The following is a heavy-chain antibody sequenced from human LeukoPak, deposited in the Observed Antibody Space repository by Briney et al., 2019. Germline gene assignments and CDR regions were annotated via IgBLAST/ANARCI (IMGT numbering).Heavy chain of an antibody. CDR2: ISYDGSHK. D-gene: IGHD4-17*01. CDR3: ARVVGDDYGDYLGLPSEDDVDY. J-gene: IGHJ4*02. Sequence: GGSLRLSCEASGFTFSSYAMHWVRQAPGKGLEWVAVISYDGSHKYYADSVKGRFTISRDNSKNTLYLQMNSLRAEDTAVYYCARVVGDDYGDYLGLPSEDDVDYWGQGTLVTVSS. CDR1: GFTFSSYA. V-gene: IGHV3-30-3*01.